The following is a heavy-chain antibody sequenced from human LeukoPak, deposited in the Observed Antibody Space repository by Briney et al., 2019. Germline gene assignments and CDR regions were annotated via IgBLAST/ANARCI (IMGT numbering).Heavy chain of an antibody. D-gene: IGHD5-18*01. Sequence: GGSLRLSCAASGFTVSSDYMSWVRQAPGKGLEWVSVIYSGGSTYYADSVKGRFTISRDNSKNTLYLQMNSLRAEDTAVYYCARDRSYGTYYYMDVWGKGTTVTVSS. V-gene: IGHV3-66*02. CDR2: IYSGGST. CDR1: GFTVSSDY. J-gene: IGHJ6*03. CDR3: ARDRSYGTYYYMDV.